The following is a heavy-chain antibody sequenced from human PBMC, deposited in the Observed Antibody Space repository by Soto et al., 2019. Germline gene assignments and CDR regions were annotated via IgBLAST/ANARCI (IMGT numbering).Heavy chain of an antibody. D-gene: IGHD6-6*01. V-gene: IGHV4-59*06. CDR3: ARAQAARRGYGFDP. CDR1: GGSISSYY. Sequence: PSETLSLTCTVSGGSISSYYWSWIRQPPGKGLEWIGYIYYSGSTYYNPSLKSRVTISIDTSKNQFSLKLSSVTAADTAVYFCARAQAARRGYGFDPWGQGSLVTVSS. CDR2: IYYSGST. J-gene: IGHJ5*02.